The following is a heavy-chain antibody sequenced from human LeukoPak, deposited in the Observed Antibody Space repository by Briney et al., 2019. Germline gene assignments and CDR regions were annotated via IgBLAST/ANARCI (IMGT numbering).Heavy chain of an antibody. J-gene: IGHJ3*02. Sequence: SETLSLTCTVSGGSISSYYWSRIRQPPGKGLEWIGYIYYSGSTNYNPSLKSRVTISVDTSKNQFSLKLSSVTAADTAVYYCARPKEYYYGSGSAAFDIWGQGTMVTVSS. V-gene: IGHV4-59*08. CDR1: GGSISSYY. D-gene: IGHD3-10*01. CDR3: ARPKEYYYGSGSAAFDI. CDR2: IYYSGST.